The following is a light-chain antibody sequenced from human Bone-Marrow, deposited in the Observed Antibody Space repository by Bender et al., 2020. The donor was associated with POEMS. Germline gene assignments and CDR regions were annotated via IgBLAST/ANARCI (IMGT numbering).Light chain of an antibody. V-gene: IGLV2-14*01. CDR2: DVS. J-gene: IGLJ3*02. CDR1: SSDVGGYNY. CDR3: CSYTGSTTWM. Sequence: QSALTQPASVSGSPGQSITISCTGTSSDVGGYNYVSWYQQHPGKAPKLMIYDVSNRPSGVSNRFSGSKSGNTASLTISGLQAEDEAHYYCCSYTGSTTWMFGGGTKVTVL.